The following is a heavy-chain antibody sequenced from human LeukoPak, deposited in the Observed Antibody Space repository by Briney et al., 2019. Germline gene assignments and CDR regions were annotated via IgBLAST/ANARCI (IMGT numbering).Heavy chain of an antibody. V-gene: IGHV3-7*01. D-gene: IGHD2-21*02. CDR1: GFAFNSYP. J-gene: IGHJ1*01. CDR2: INPDGRDT. CDR3: TSWGDTTAEYFQR. Sequence: RGSLRLSCAASGFAFNSYPMNWVRQAPGKGLEWVAHINPDGRDTYYVDSVKGRFTISRDNAQNSMYLQMNSLRVEDTAVYYCTSWGDTTAEYFQRWGQGTLVTVSS.